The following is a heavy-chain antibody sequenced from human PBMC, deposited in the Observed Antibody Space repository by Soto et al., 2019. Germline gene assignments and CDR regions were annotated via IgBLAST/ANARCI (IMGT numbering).Heavy chain of an antibody. CDR1: GFTFSSYS. Sequence: EVQLVESGGGLVKPGGSLRLSCAASGFTFSSYSMNWVRQAPGKGLEWVSSISSSSSYIYYADSVKGRFTISRDNAKNSLYLQMNSLRAEDTAVYYCAREGYSGYDYNGMDVWGQGTTVTVSS. CDR2: ISSSSSYI. D-gene: IGHD5-12*01. V-gene: IGHV3-21*01. J-gene: IGHJ6*02. CDR3: AREGYSGYDYNGMDV.